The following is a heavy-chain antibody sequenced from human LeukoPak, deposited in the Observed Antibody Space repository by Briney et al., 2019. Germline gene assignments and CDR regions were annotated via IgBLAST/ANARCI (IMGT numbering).Heavy chain of an antibody. D-gene: IGHD3-22*01. CDR2: INSDGSST. CDR3: ARDLRYYDSSGYYYY. J-gene: IGHJ4*02. V-gene: IGHV3-74*01. CDR1: GFTFSSYW. Sequence: GGSLRLSCAASGFTFSSYWMHWVRQAPGKGLVWVSRINSDGSSTSYADSVKGRFTISRDNAKSTLYLQMNSLRAEDTAVYYCARDLRYYDSSGYYYYWGQGTLVTVSS.